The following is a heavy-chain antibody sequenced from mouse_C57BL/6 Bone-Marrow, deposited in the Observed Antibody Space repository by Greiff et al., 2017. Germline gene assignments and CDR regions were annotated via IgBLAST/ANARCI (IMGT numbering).Heavy chain of an antibody. D-gene: IGHD2-3*01. Sequence: EVQLQQSGGDLVKPGGSLKLSCAASGFTFSSYGMSWVRQTPDKRLEWVATISSGGSYTYYPDSVKGRFTISRDNAKNTLYLQMSSLKSEDTAMYYCARRWLLLGNWGQGTLVTVSA. J-gene: IGHJ3*01. CDR3: ARRWLLLGN. CDR2: ISSGGSYT. CDR1: GFTFSSYG. V-gene: IGHV5-6*01.